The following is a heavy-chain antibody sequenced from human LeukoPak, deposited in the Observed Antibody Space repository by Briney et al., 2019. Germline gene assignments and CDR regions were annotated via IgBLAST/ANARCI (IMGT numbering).Heavy chain of an antibody. CDR1: GFTFSSYA. CDR3: ARSATMVRNLFDY. D-gene: IGHD3-10*01. V-gene: IGHV3-23*01. Sequence: GGSLRLSCAASGFTFSSYALSWVRQAPGNGLEWISAITGSGGSTYYADSVKGRFTISRDNSKNTLYLQMNSLRAEDTAVYYRARSATMVRNLFDYWGQGTLVTVSS. J-gene: IGHJ4*02. CDR2: ITGSGGST.